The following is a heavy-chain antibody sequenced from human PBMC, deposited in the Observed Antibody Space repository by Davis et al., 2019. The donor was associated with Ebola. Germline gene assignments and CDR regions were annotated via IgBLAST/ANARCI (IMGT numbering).Heavy chain of an antibody. J-gene: IGHJ6*04. D-gene: IGHD2-2*01. CDR2: ISYDGSNK. V-gene: IGHV3-30-3*01. Sequence: GESLKISCAASGFTFSSYAMHWVRQAPGKGLEWVAVISYDGSNKYYADSVKGRFTISRDNSKKTLYLQMNSLKTEDTAVYYCTTVGGYCSSTSCSRADVWGKGTTVTVSS. CDR1: GFTFSSYA. CDR3: TTVGGYCSSTSCSRADV.